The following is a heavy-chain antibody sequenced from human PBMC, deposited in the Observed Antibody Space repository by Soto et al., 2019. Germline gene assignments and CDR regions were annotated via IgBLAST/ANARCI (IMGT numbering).Heavy chain of an antibody. CDR1: GFTFSDFY. CDR3: VRGFNSFDS. Sequence: GGSLRLSCAVSGFTFSDFYMDWVRQIPGKGLEWIARSRNRAHGSTTEYAASVRDRFTISRDYSQNLLLLQMNCLRTEDTAVYYCVRGFNSFDSWGQGTLVTVSS. V-gene: IGHV3-72*01. CDR2: SRNRAHGSTT. J-gene: IGHJ4*02.